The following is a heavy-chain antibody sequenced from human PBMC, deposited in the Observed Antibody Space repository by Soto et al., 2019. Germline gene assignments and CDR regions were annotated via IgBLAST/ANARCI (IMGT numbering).Heavy chain of an antibody. CDR1: GFTFSSYE. CDR2: ISSSGSTI. J-gene: IGHJ6*02. CDR3: ARRIAAAGRRYYYGMDV. V-gene: IGHV3-48*03. D-gene: IGHD6-13*01. Sequence: GGSLRLSCAASGFTFSSYEMNWVRQAPGKGLEWVSYISSSGSTIYYADSVKGRFTISRDNAKSSLYLQMNSLRAEDTAVSYCARRIAAAGRRYYYGMDVWGQGTTVTVSS.